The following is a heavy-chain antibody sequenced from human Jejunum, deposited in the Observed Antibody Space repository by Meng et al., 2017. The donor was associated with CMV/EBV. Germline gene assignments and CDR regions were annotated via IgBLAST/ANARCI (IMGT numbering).Heavy chain of an antibody. D-gene: IGHD1-26*01. J-gene: IGHJ4*02. CDR3: AKKYSGRFDY. CDR2: IHSGDTT. CDR1: EFSVTTSN. V-gene: IGHV3-53*01. Sequence: LSCTGSEFSVTTSNMAWVRRAPGKGLEWVSAIHSGDTTYYADSVRGRFTISRDNSKNPLYLPMNRLRAEDTAVYYCAKKYSGRFDYWGQGTLVTVSS.